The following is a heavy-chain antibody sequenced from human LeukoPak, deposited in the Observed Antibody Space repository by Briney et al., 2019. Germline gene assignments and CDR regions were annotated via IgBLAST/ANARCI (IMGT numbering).Heavy chain of an antibody. D-gene: IGHD3-9*01. CDR3: ARGSYDILTGYPYYFDY. V-gene: IGHV3-30*04. Sequence: PGRSLRLSCAASGFTFSSYAMHWVRQAPGKGLEWVAAISYDGSNKYYADSVKGRFTISRDNSKNTLYLQMDSLRAEDTAVYYCARGSYDILTGYPYYFDYWGQGTLVTVSS. CDR1: GFTFSSYA. J-gene: IGHJ4*02. CDR2: ISYDGSNK.